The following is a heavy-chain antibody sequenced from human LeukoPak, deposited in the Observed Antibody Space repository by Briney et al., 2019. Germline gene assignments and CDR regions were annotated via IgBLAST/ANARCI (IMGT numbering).Heavy chain of an antibody. CDR2: TNSNGGST. Sequence: GGSLRLSCAASGFTFDDYGMSWVRQAPGKGLEWFSGTNSNGGSTGYADSVKGRFTISRDNAKNSLYLQMNSLRAEDTALYYCARAKQCVVSPSLNWFDPWGQGTLVTVSS. D-gene: IGHD6-19*01. J-gene: IGHJ5*02. V-gene: IGHV3-20*04. CDR1: GFTFDDYG. CDR3: ARAKQCVVSPSLNWFDP.